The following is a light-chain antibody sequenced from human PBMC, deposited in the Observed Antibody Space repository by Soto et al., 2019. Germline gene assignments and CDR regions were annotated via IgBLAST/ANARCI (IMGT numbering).Light chain of an antibody. Sequence: QSALTQPASVSGSPGQSITISCTGTSSDVGGYNYVSWYQQHPGKAPKLMIYEVSNRPSGVSNRFSGSKSGNTASLSISGLQGEDEADYYCAAWDDSLNGWVFGGGTKLTVL. CDR2: EVS. J-gene: IGLJ3*02. CDR1: SSDVGGYNY. V-gene: IGLV2-14*01. CDR3: AAWDDSLNGWV.